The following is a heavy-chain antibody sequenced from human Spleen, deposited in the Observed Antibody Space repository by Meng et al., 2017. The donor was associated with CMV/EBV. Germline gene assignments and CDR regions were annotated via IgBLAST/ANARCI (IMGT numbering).Heavy chain of an antibody. J-gene: IGHJ6*02. CDR3: ARDRGLSGAYGMDV. CDR1: GFTFSSYA. V-gene: IGHV3-30*04. Sequence: GESLKISCAASGFTFSSYAMHWVRQAPGKGLEWVAVISYDGSNKYYADSVKGRFTISRDNSKNSLFLQMDSLRAEDTAVYFCARDRGLSGAYGMDVWGQGTPVTVSS. CDR2: ISYDGSNK. D-gene: IGHD3-3*01.